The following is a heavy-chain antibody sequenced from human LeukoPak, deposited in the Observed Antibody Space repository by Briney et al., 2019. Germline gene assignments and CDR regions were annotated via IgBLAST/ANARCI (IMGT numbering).Heavy chain of an antibody. J-gene: IGHJ3*02. D-gene: IGHD3-10*01. Sequence: SETLSLTCTVSGGSISSSSYYWGWIRQPPGKGLEWIGSIYYSGSTYYNPSLKSRVTISVDTSKNQFSLKLSSVTAADTAVYYCARDPPYYYGSGDAFDIWGQGTMVTVSS. CDR1: GGSISSSSYY. CDR2: IYYSGST. V-gene: IGHV4-39*07. CDR3: ARDPPYYYGSGDAFDI.